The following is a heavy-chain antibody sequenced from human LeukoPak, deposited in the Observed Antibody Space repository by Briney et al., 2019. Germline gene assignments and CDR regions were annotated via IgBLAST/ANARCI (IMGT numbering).Heavy chain of an antibody. CDR3: ARDLIRSRIAAAGARPQH. CDR1: GYTFTSYG. D-gene: IGHD6-13*01. CDR2: ISAYNGNT. J-gene: IGHJ1*01. Sequence: ASVKVSCKASGYTFTSYGISWVRQAPGQGLEWMGWISAYNGNTNYAQKLQGRVTMTTDTSTSTAYMELRSLRSDDTAVYYCARDLIRSRIAAAGARPQHWGQGTLVTVSS. V-gene: IGHV1-18*01.